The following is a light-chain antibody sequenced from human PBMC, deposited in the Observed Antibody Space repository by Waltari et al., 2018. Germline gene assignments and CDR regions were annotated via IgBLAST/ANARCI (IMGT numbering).Light chain of an antibody. J-gene: IGLJ2*01. CDR1: SGSIASNY. CDR3: QSYNRSNVI. CDR2: EDN. V-gene: IGLV6-57*04. Sequence: NFMLTQPHSVSESPGKTLTISCTRSSGSIASNYVQWYQQRPGRAPITVLYEDNERPSGVPVRFSGSIDSSSNPASLTISGLKTEDEADYYCQSYNRSNVIFGGGTKLTVL.